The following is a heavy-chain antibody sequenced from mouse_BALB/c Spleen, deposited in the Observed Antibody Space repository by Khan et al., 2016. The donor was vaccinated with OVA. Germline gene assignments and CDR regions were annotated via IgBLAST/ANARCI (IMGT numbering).Heavy chain of an antibody. J-gene: IGHJ3*01. V-gene: IGHV1S81*02. D-gene: IGHD2-2*01. CDR2: INPNNGGT. Sequence: QVQLQQSGAELVKPGASVKLSCKASGYTFTSYYMYWVKQRPGQGLEWIGEINPNNGGTNFNEKFKSKATLTVDKSSGTAYMQLNNLTSEDSAVYYCTRSGYGSFAYWGQGTLVTVSA. CDR1: GYTFTSYY. CDR3: TRSGYGSFAY.